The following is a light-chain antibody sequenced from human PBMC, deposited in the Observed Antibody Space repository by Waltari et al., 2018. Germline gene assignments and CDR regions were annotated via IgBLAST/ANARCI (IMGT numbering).Light chain of an antibody. CDR1: SLRDYY. J-gene: IGLJ2*01. Sequence: SSELTQDPAVSVALGQTVRITCQGDSLRDYYATWYQQKPGQAPVLVIHGENNRPSGIPDRFSGSNSGNTASLTITGAQAEDEADYFCNSRDTSGGCRHVVFGGGTKLTVL. CDR2: GEN. CDR3: NSRDTSGGCRHVV. V-gene: IGLV3-19*01.